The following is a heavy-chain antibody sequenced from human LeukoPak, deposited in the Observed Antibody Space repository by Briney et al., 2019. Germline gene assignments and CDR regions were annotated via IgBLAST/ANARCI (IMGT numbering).Heavy chain of an antibody. J-gene: IGHJ4*02. Sequence: PGGSLRLSCAASGFTFGTYAMHWVRQAPGKGLEYVSAISSNGGNTYHANSVRGRFTISRGNSKNTLYLQMGSLRAEDMAVYYCARGGCNSTSCYAFDYWGQGTLVTVSS. CDR1: GFTFGTYA. CDR3: ARGGCNSTSCYAFDY. D-gene: IGHD2-2*01. V-gene: IGHV3-64*01. CDR2: ISSNGGNT.